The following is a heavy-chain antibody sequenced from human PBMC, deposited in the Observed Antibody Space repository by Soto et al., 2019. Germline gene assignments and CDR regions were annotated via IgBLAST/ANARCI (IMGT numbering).Heavy chain of an antibody. D-gene: IGHD2-2*01. CDR1: GYTFTSYD. CDR3: ARGYCSSTSCYAWYYHYYMDV. J-gene: IGHJ6*03. Sequence: ASVKVSCKASGYTFTSYDINWVRQATGQGLEWMGWMNPNSGNTGYAQKFQGRVTMTRNTSISTAYMELSSLRSEDTAVYYCARGYCSSTSCYAWYYHYYMDVWGKGTTVTVSS. CDR2: MNPNSGNT. V-gene: IGHV1-8*01.